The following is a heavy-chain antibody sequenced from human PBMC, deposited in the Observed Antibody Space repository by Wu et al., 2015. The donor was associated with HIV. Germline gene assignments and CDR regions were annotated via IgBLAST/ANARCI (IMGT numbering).Heavy chain of an antibody. D-gene: IGHD6-13*01. J-gene: IGHJ5*02. CDR3: ARDRRYSSSWPDTVGFDP. Sequence: QVQLVQSGAEVKKPGASVKVSCKASGYTFTGYYMHWVRQAPGQGLEWMGWINPNSGGTNYAQKFQGRVTMTRDTSISTAYMELSRLRSDDTAVYYCARDRRYSSSWPDTVGFDPWGPGNPGHRLL. V-gene: IGHV1-2*02. CDR1: GYTFTGYY. CDR2: INPNSGGT.